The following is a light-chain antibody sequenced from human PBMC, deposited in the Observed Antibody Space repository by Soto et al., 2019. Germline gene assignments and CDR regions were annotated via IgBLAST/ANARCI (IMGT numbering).Light chain of an antibody. CDR1: SSDVGYYNY. CDR3: TSYTSSNTYV. V-gene: IGLV2-14*01. CDR2: DIT. J-gene: IGLJ1*01. Sequence: SVLTQPASVSGSPGQSITISCTGTSSDVGYYNYVSWYQQRPGKAPKLMIYDITTRPSGVSYRFSGSKSGNTASLTISGLQAEDEADYYCTSYTSSNTYVFGTGTKVTVL.